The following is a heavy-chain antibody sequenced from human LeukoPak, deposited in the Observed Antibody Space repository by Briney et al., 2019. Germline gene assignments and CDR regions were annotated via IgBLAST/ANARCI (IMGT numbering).Heavy chain of an antibody. CDR3: AREGLLWFGELVRPFDY. CDR2: ISYDGSNK. D-gene: IGHD3-10*01. CDR1: GFTFSSYA. J-gene: IGHJ4*02. Sequence: HPGGSLRLSCAASGFTFSSYAMHWVRQAPGKGLEWVAVISYDGSNKYYADSVKGRFTISRDNSKNTLYLQMNSLRAEDTAVYYCAREGLLWFGELVRPFDYWGQGTLVTVSS. V-gene: IGHV3-30-3*01.